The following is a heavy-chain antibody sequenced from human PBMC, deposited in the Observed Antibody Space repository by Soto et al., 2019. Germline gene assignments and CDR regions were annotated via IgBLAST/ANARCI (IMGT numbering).Heavy chain of an antibody. CDR1: GYTFTSYG. CDR2: ISAYNGNT. J-gene: IGHJ4*02. Sequence: ASVKVSCKASGYTFTSYGISWVRQAPGQGLEWMGWISAYNGNTNYAQKLQGRVTMTTDTSTSTAYMELRSLRSDDTAVYYCARVRPYISGWYYFDYWGQGTLVTVSS. D-gene: IGHD6-19*01. V-gene: IGHV1-18*01. CDR3: ARVRPYISGWYYFDY.